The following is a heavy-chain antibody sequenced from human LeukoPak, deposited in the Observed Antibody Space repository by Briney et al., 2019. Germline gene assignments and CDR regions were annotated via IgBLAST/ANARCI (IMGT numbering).Heavy chain of an antibody. CDR1: GFTFSSYW. J-gene: IGHJ6*03. CDR2: INSDGSST. D-gene: IGHD3-10*01. Sequence: GGSLRLSCAASGFTFSSYWMHWVRQAPGKGLVWVSRINSDGSSTSYADSVKGRFTISRDNAKNTLYLQMNSLRAEDTAVYYCATDSVVGWFGELSVGYYYMDVWGKGTTVTVSS. CDR3: ATDSVVGWFGELSVGYYYMDV. V-gene: IGHV3-74*01.